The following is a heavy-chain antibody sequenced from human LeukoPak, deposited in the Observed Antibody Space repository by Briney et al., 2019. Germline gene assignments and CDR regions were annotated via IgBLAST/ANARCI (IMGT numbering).Heavy chain of an antibody. Sequence: SGGSLRPSCAASGFTFSNAWMSWVRQAPGKGLEWVGRIKSKTDGGTTDYAAPVKGRFTISRDDSKNTLYLQMNSLKTEDTAVYYCTTGTYYGDYVGWGQGTLVTVSS. V-gene: IGHV3-15*01. D-gene: IGHD4-17*01. CDR2: IKSKTDGGTT. CDR3: TTGTYYGDYVG. J-gene: IGHJ4*02. CDR1: GFTFSNAW.